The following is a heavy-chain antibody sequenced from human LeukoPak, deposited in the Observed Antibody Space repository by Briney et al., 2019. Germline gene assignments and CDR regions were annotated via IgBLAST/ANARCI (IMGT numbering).Heavy chain of an antibody. D-gene: IGHD3-16*01. J-gene: IGHJ1*01. CDR3: AKDDAWGRYKD. V-gene: IGHV3-23*01. Sequence: GGSLRLSCAASGFTFSSYGMNWVRQAPGKGLEWVSGISPSGGITYYTDSVKGRFTISRDNSKNTVSLQMNSLRGEYTAVYYCAKDDAWGRYKDWGQGTLVTVSS. CDR1: GFTFSSYG. CDR2: ISPSGGIT.